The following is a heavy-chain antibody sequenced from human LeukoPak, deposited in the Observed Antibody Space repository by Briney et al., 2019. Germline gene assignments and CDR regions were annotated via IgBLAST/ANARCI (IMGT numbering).Heavy chain of an antibody. V-gene: IGHV4-31*11. CDR1: GGSFSGYY. CDR2: IYYSGST. Sequence: SETLSLTCAVYGGSFSGYYWSWIRQHPGKGLEWIGYIYYSGSTYYNPSLKSRVTISVDTSKNQFSLKLSSVTAADTAVYYCARDRTKYYFDYWGQGTLVTVSS. CDR3: ARDRTKYYFDY. J-gene: IGHJ4*02.